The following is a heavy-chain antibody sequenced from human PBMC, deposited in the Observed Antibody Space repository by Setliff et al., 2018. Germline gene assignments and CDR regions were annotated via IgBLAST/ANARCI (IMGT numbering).Heavy chain of an antibody. D-gene: IGHD3-22*01. CDR1: GASVSGNSYY. Sequence: PSETLSLTCTVSGASVSGNSYYWGWIRQPPGKGLEWIASTYYSGSTYYNPSLKSRVTISVDTSKNQFSLKLTSVTAADTAVYYYARAPRYFDPTGSYFDFWGQGTLVTVSS. J-gene: IGHJ4*02. V-gene: IGHV4-39*07. CDR2: TYYSGST. CDR3: ARAPRYFDPTGSYFDF.